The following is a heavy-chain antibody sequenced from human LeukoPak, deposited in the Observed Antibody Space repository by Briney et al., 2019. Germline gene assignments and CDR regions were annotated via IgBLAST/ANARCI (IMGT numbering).Heavy chain of an antibody. J-gene: IGHJ4*02. CDR1: GVPFNDYY. D-gene: IGHD5-12*01. CDR2: INRDGST. CDR3: ARRGMWIQWNFDF. Sequence: SETLSLTCAVEGVPFNDYYWSWIRQSPGKGLEWVGGINRDGSTNYNPSLESRLSMSVDTARKHVSLKMRSVPAADTAVYFCARRGMWIQWNFDFWGQGALDPVSS. V-gene: IGHV4-34*01.